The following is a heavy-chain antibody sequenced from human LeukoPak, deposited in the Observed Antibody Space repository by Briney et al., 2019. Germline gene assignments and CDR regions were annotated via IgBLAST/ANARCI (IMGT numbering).Heavy chain of an antibody. CDR1: GFTFSSYG. CDR2: IWYDGSNK. CDR3: AGEGSRYFDY. D-gene: IGHD3-10*01. Sequence: PGGSLRLSCAASGFTFSSYGMHWVRQAPGKGLEWVAVIWYDGSNKYYADSVKGRFTISRDNSKNTLYLQMNSLRAEDTAVYYWAGEGSRYFDYWGQGTLVTVSS. J-gene: IGHJ4*02. V-gene: IGHV3-33*01.